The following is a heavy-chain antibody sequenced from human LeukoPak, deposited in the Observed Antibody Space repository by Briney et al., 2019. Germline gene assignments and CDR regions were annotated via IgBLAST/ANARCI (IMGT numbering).Heavy chain of an antibody. CDR2: IYYSGST. CDR1: GGSISSYY. D-gene: IGHD1-26*01. J-gene: IGHJ4*02. Sequence: SETLSLTCTVSGGSISSYYWSWIRQPPGKGLEWIGYIYYSGSTNYNPSLKSRVTISVDTSKNQFSLKLSSVTAADTAVYYCARVSGSYYDYYLDYWGQGTLVTVSS. CDR3: ARVSGSYYDYYLDY. V-gene: IGHV4-59*01.